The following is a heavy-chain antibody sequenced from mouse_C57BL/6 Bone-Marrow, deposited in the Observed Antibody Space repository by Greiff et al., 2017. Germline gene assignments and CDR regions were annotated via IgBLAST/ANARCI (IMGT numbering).Heavy chain of an antibody. V-gene: IGHV1-19*01. CDR3: ADSNYGYTIDY. Sequence: VQLQQSGPVLVKPGASVKMSCKASGYTFTDYYMNWVKQSHGKSLEWIGVINPYNGGTSYNQKFKGKATLTVDKSSSTAYMELNSLTSEDSSVYYCADSNYGYTIDYWGQGTSVTVSP. CDR2: INPYNGGT. CDR1: GYTFTDYY. D-gene: IGHD2-5*01. J-gene: IGHJ4*01.